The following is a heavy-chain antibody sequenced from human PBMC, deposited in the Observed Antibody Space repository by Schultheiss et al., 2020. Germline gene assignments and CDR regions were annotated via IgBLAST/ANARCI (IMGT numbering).Heavy chain of an antibody. CDR3: ARDDDFWSGYYTVPDY. V-gene: IGHV3-33*08. J-gene: IGHJ4*02. D-gene: IGHD3-3*01. CDR2: IWYDGSNK. CDR1: GFTFSTYA. Sequence: GGSLRLSCAASGFTFSTYAMGWVRQAPGKGLEWVAVIWYDGSNKYYADSVKGRFTISRDNSKNTLYLQMNSLRAEDTAVYYCARDDDFWSGYYTVPDYWGQGTLVTVSS.